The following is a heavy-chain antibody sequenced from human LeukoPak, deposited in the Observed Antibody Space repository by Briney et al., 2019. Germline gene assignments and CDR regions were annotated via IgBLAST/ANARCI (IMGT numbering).Heavy chain of an antibody. CDR1: GGSIRSYY. V-gene: IGHV4-59*01. D-gene: IGHD4-17*01. CDR2: IYYSGIT. J-gene: IGHJ3*02. CDR3: ARRQDYADYDLGAFDI. Sequence: SETLSPTCTVSGGSIRSYYWSWIRLAPGKGLEWIGYIYYSGITKYNPSLKSRVTISVDTSRNQVSLKLNSVTAADTAVYYCARRQDYADYDLGAFDIWGQGTMVTVSS.